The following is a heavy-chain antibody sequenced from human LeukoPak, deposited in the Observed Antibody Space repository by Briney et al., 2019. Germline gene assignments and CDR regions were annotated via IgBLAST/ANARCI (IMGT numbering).Heavy chain of an antibody. V-gene: IGHV4-34*01. CDR2: INHSGST. J-gene: IGHJ5*02. Sequence: KPSETLSLTCAVYGGSFSGYYWSWIRQPPGKGLEWIGEINHSGSTNYNPSLKSRVTISVDTSKNQFSLKLSSVTAADTAVYYCARARYGDYHNWFDPWGQGTLVTVSS. CDR1: GGSFSGYY. D-gene: IGHD4-17*01. CDR3: ARARYGDYHNWFDP.